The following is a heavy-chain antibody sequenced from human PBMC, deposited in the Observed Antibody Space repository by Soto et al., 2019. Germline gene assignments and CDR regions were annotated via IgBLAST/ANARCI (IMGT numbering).Heavy chain of an antibody. CDR3: ARVSSVWGSYRDRWFDP. V-gene: IGHV1-69*01. CDR2: IIPIFGTA. CDR1: GGTFSSYA. Sequence: QVQLVQSGAEVKKPGSSVKVSCKASGGTFSSYAISWVRQAPGQGLEWMGGIIPIFGTANYAQTFQGRVTITPDQSTSTAYMELSSLRSEDTAVYYCARVSSVWGSYRDRWFDPWGQGTLVTVSS. J-gene: IGHJ5*02. D-gene: IGHD3-16*02.